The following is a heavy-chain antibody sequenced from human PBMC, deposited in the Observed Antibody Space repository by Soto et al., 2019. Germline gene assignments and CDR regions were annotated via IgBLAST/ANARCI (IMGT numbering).Heavy chain of an antibody. CDR2: ISYDGSNK. D-gene: IGHD6-13*01. V-gene: IGHV3-30*03. CDR1: GFTFSSYG. J-gene: IGHJ4*02. Sequence: QVQLVESGGGVVQPGRSLRLSCAASGFTFSSYGMHWVRQAPGKGLEWVAVISYDGSNKYYADSVKGRFTISRANSKNTLDLQLNRLRAADTSVYYCATGGYSSSWYEFNYWGQGTLVTVSS. CDR3: ATGGYSSSWYEFNY.